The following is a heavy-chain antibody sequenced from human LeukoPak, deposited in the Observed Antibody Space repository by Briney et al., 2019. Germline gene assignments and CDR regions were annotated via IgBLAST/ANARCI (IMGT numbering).Heavy chain of an antibody. CDR3: ARNDYNFDY. J-gene: IGHJ4*02. CDR2: ISSSGSTI. D-gene: IGHD3-16*01. CDR1: GFTFNTNA. Sequence: PGGSLRLACAASGFTFNTNAMSWVRQAPGKGLEWVSYISSSGSTIYYADSVQGRFTISRDNAKNSLYLQMSSLRAEDTAVYYCARNDYNFDYWGQGTLVTVSS. V-gene: IGHV3-48*03.